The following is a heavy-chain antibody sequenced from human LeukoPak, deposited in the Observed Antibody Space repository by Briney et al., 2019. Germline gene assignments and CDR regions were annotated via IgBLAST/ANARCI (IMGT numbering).Heavy chain of an antibody. V-gene: IGHV1-2*02. CDR1: GYTFTGYY. Sequence: ASVKVSCKASGYTFTGYYMHWVRQAPGQGLEWMGWINPNSGGTNYAQKFQGRVTMTRDTSISTAYMELSRRRSDDTAVYYCARGRAYYDFWSGYPLDYWGQGTLVTVSS. CDR2: INPNSGGT. CDR3: ARGRAYYDFWSGYPLDY. D-gene: IGHD3-3*01. J-gene: IGHJ4*02.